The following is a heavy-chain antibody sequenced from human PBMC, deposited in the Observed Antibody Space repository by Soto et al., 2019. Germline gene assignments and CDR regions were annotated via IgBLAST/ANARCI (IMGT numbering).Heavy chain of an antibody. Sequence: SETLSLTCAVYGGSFSDYSWSWIRQPPGKVLEWIGEINHSGSTNYNPSLKSRVTISVDTSRKQFSLKLSSVTAADTAVYYCARGRASMVRGAKYQYYGVDVWGQGTTVT. V-gene: IGHV4-34*01. CDR3: ARGRASMVRGAKYQYYGVDV. CDR2: INHSGST. D-gene: IGHD3-10*01. CDR1: GGSFSDYS. J-gene: IGHJ6*02.